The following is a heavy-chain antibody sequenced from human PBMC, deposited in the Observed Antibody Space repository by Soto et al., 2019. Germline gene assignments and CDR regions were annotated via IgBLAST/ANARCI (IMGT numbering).Heavy chain of an antibody. J-gene: IGHJ6*03. CDR3: ARMAKYSSSWYGSYYYYMDV. CDR2: IYYSGST. CDR1: GGSISSSSYY. D-gene: IGHD6-13*01. V-gene: IGHV4-39*01. Sequence: SETLSLTSTVSGGSISSSSYYWGWIRQPPGKGLEWIGSIYYSGSTYYNPSLKSRVTISVDTSKNQFSLKLSSVTAADTAVYYCARMAKYSSSWYGSYYYYMDVWGKGTTVTVSS.